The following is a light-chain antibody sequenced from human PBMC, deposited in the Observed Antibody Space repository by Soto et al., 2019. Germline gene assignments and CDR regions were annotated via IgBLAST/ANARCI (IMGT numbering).Light chain of an antibody. CDR2: QDS. Sequence: YELTQPPSVSVSPGQTASITCSGDKLGDKYACWYQQKPGQSPVLVIYQDSKRPSGIPERFSGSNSGNTATLTISGTQAMDEADYYCQAWDSSTASYVFGTGTKLTVL. CDR1: KLGDKY. J-gene: IGLJ1*01. V-gene: IGLV3-1*01. CDR3: QAWDSSTASYV.